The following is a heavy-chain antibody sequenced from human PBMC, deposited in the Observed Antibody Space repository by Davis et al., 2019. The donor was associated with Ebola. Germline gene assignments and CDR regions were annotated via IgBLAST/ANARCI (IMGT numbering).Heavy chain of an antibody. CDR1: GYTLAELS. J-gene: IGHJ4*02. V-gene: IGHV1-24*01. Sequence: AASVKVSCKVSGYTLAELSMHWVRQTPGKGLEWMGAFDPEHGEAIFAQKFQGRVTLTEDTSTGTAYMELSSLRSDDTAVYYCVIGGTTGGFDYWGQGTLVTVSS. CDR2: FDPEHGEA. D-gene: IGHD1-14*01. CDR3: VIGGTTGGFDY.